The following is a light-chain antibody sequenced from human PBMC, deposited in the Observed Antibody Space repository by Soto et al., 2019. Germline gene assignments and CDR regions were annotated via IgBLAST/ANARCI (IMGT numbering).Light chain of an antibody. CDR3: HYPTDWPPYT. CDR2: DSS. J-gene: IGKJ2*01. CDR1: QSVGRY. Sequence: MVLTQSPATLSLSPGDRATLCCRASQSVGRYLAWYQQRSGQAPRLLIYDSSNRVTSIPARFSANGSGRDFTLTISSLEHEDFAIYSCHYPTDWPPYTFGQGTTLEI. V-gene: IGKV3-11*02.